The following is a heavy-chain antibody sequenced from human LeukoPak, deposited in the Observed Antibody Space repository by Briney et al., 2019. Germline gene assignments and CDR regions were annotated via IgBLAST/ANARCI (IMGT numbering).Heavy chain of an antibody. CDR3: AKIPYGDYVLDYYYYMDV. V-gene: IGHV3-30*04. CDR2: ISYDGSNK. Sequence: PGRSLRLSCGASGFTFSSYAMHWVRQAPGKGLEWVAVISYDGSNKDYADSVKGRFTISRDDSKNTLYLQMYSLRAEDTAVYYCAKIPYGDYVLDYYYYMDVWGKGTTVTISS. D-gene: IGHD4-17*01. CDR1: GFTFSSYA. J-gene: IGHJ6*03.